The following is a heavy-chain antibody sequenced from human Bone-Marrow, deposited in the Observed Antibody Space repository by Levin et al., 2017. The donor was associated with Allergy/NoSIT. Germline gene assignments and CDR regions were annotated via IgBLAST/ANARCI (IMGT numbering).Heavy chain of an antibody. CDR1: GGSISSGSYY. Sequence: PSETLSLTCTVSGGSISSGSYYWSWIRQPAGKGLEWIGRIYTSGSTNYNPSLKSRVTISVDTSKNQFSLKLSSVTAADTAVYYCASSRYSGYDSALYAFDIWGQGTMVTVSS. CDR2: IYTSGST. CDR3: ASSRYSGYDSALYAFDI. D-gene: IGHD5-12*01. J-gene: IGHJ3*02. V-gene: IGHV4-61*02.